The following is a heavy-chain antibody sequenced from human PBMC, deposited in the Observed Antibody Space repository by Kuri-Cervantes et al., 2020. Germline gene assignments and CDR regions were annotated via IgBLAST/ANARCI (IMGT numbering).Heavy chain of an antibody. D-gene: IGHD2-2*01. CDR3: ARGTHCSSSTNCQPPYNWFDP. Sequence: GSLRLSCTVSGGSISSSSYYWGWIRQPPGKGLEWIGSIYYSGSTYYNPSLKSRVTISVDTSKNQFSLKLSSVTAADTAVYYCARGTHCSSSTNCQPPYNWFDPWGQGTLVTVSS. CDR2: IYYSGST. J-gene: IGHJ5*02. V-gene: IGHV4-39*01. CDR1: GGSISSSSYY.